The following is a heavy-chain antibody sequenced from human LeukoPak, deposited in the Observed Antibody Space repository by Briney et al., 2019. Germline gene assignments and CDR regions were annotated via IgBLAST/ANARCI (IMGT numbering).Heavy chain of an antibody. Sequence: ASVKVSCKASGYTFTSYGISWVRQAPGQGLEWMGWISAYNGNTNYAQKLQGRVTMTTDTSTSTAYMELRSLRSDDTAVYYCARDNYYDSSGYYTDFYYWGQGTLVTVSS. V-gene: IGHV1-18*01. CDR2: ISAYNGNT. CDR3: ARDNYYDSSGYYTDFYY. D-gene: IGHD3-22*01. CDR1: GYTFTSYG. J-gene: IGHJ4*02.